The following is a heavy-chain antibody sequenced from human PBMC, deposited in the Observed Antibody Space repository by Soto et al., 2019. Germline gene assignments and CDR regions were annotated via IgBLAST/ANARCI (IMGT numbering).Heavy chain of an antibody. CDR1: GFTFSSYA. Sequence: EVQLLESGGGLVQPGGSLRLSCAASGFTFSSYAMNWVRQAPGKGLEWVSVISGSGDSTYYADSVKGRFTISRVNSKNTLYLQMNSLRAEDTAVYYCARRSSGWYFDYWGQGTLVTVSS. D-gene: IGHD6-19*01. CDR3: ARRSSGWYFDY. CDR2: ISGSGDST. J-gene: IGHJ4*02. V-gene: IGHV3-23*01.